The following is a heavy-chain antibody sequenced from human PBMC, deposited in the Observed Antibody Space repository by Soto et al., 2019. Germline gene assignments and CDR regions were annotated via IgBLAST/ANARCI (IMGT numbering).Heavy chain of an antibody. J-gene: IGHJ6*02. CDR1: GGSISSGGYY. CDR3: ARVGAYSSSWYSDYGMDV. V-gene: IGHV4-31*03. D-gene: IGHD6-13*01. CDR2: IYYSGST. Sequence: TLSLTCTVSGGSISSGGYYWSWIRQHPGKGLEWIGYIYYSGSTYYNPSLKSRVTISVDTSKNQFSLKLSSVTAADTAVYYCARVGAYSSSWYSDYGMDVWGQGTTVTVSS.